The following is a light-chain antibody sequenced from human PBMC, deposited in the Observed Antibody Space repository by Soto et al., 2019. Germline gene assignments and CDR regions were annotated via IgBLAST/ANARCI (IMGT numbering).Light chain of an antibody. V-gene: IGKV1-5*01. Sequence: DIQMNQSPSTLSASVRDRVTITCRASQSISTWLAWYQQRPGKAPKLLIFDASSLESGVPSRSSGSGSGTEFTLTISSLQPEDFATYYCLHHNNYPPTFGPGTKVDIK. CDR3: LHHNNYPPT. CDR1: QSISTW. CDR2: DAS. J-gene: IGKJ3*01.